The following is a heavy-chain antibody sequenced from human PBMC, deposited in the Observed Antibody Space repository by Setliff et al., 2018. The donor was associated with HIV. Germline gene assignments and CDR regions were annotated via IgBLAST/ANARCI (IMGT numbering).Heavy chain of an antibody. CDR1: GFTFRSYE. Sequence: GESLRLSCAASGFTFRSYEMNWVRQAPGKGLEWLSYISSSGNTIYYTDSLKGRFTISRDNARSSLYLEMNSLRAEDTAVYYCARDRGKSGGVLPGWFDSWGQGTLVTVSS. J-gene: IGHJ5*01. V-gene: IGHV3-48*03. D-gene: IGHD2-15*01. CDR2: ISSSGNTI. CDR3: ARDRGKSGGVLPGWFDS.